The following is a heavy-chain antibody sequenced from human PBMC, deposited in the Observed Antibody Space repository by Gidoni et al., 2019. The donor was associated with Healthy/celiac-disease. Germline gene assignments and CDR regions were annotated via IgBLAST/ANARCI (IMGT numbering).Heavy chain of an antibody. CDR3: ARGGYYYDSSGYYYLGRGRIDY. CDR2: INHSGST. CDR1: GGSFSGYY. V-gene: IGHV4-34*01. D-gene: IGHD3-22*01. Sequence: QVQLQQWGAGLLKPSETLSLTCAVYGGSFSGYYWSWIRQPPGKGLEWIGEINHSGSTNYNPSLKSRVTISVDTSKNQFSLKLSSVTAADTAVYYCARGGYYYDSSGYYYLGRGRIDYWGQGTLVTVSS. J-gene: IGHJ4*02.